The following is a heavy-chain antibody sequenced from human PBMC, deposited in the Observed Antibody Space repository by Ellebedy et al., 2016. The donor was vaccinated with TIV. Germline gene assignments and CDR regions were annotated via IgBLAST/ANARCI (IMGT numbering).Heavy chain of an antibody. V-gene: IGHV3-33*01. CDR3: ARSSRLGATGAYFDN. CDR1: GFTFSLYG. J-gene: IGHJ4*02. CDR2: VWYDGSKE. D-gene: IGHD3-10*01. Sequence: GGSLRLXXAASGFTFSLYGMHWIRQAPGEGLEWVAVVWYDGSKEYYADSVKGRFIISRDNSKSTLYLQMNGLRVEDTAVYYCARSSRLGATGAYFDNWGQGTLITVSS.